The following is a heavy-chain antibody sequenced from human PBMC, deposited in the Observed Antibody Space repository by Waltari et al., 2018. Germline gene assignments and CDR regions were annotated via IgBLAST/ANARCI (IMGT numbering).Heavy chain of an antibody. CDR3: ARQTLGYCTSAACRRLET. Sequence: QVQLQASGPGLVRPSATLSLTCDLSGYFIHTGFSLGRARQPPGKGLEWIGNIYYDGTPSYNPSLSHRLMISLDTSKNQFSLRLNFVDVADTAVYYCARQTLGYCTSAACRRLETWGQGILVTVSS. CDR1: GYFIHTGFS. V-gene: IGHV4-38-2*01. CDR2: IYYDGTP. J-gene: IGHJ5*02. D-gene: IGHD2-2*03.